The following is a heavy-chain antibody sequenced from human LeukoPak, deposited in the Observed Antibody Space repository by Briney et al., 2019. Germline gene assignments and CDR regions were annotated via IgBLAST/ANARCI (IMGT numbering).Heavy chain of an antibody. J-gene: IGHJ3*02. CDR1: GFTFSSYA. CDR2: ISGSGDST. Sequence: GGSLRLSCAASGFTFSSYAMSWVRQAPGKGLEWVSSISGSGDSTYYADSVKGRFTISRDNSKNTLYLQMNSLRAEDTAVYYCARDPVRWIQRKSHDAFDIWGQGTMVTVSP. V-gene: IGHV3-23*01. CDR3: ARDPVRWIQRKSHDAFDI. D-gene: IGHD5-24*01.